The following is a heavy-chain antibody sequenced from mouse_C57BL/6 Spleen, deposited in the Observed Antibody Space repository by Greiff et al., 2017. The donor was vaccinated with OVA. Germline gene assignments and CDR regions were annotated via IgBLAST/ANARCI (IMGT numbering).Heavy chain of an antibody. V-gene: IGHV1-64*01. CDR2: IHPNSGST. D-gene: IGHD1-1*01. CDR1: GYTFTSYW. CDR3: ARDAAIYYGSSHWYFDV. J-gene: IGHJ1*03. Sequence: QVQLQQPGAELVKPGASVKLSCKASGYTFTSYWMHWVKQRPGQGLEWIGMIHPNSGSTNYNEKFKSKATVTVDKYSSTAYMQLSILTSEDSAVYYCARDAAIYYGSSHWYFDVWGTGTTVTVSS.